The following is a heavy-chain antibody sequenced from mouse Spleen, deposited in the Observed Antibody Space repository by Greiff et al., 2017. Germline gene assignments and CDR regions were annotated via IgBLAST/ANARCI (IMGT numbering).Heavy chain of an antibody. CDR3: TILYGNYGLWDFDV. Sequence: VKLVESGAELVRPGASVKLSCKALGYTFTDYEMHWVKQTPVHGLEWIGAIHPGSGGTAYNQKFKGKATLTADKSSSTAYMELSSLTSEDSAVYYFTILYGNYGLWDFDVWGAGTTGTVSS. D-gene: IGHD2-1*01. V-gene: IGHV1-15*01. CDR1: GYTFTDYE. J-gene: IGHJ1*01. CDR2: IHPGSGGT.